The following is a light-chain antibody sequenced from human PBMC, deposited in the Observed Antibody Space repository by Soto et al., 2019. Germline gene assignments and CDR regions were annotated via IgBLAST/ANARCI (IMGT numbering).Light chain of an antibody. Sequence: DIQMTQSPSSLSASVGDRVTITCRASQGISNYLAWYQQKPGKVPKLLIYAASTLQSGVPSRFSGSGSGTDSTLTISSLQPEDVATYYCEKYNSAPPSFTFGPGTKVDIK. CDR1: QGISNY. V-gene: IGKV1-27*01. J-gene: IGKJ3*01. CDR3: EKYNSAPPSFT. CDR2: AAS.